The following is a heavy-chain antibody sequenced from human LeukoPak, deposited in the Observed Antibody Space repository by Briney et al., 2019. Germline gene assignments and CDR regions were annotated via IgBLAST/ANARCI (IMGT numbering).Heavy chain of an antibody. CDR1: GFTFSAYW. Sequence: GGSLRLSCAASGFTFSAYWMSWVRQAPGKGLEWVANIKQDGSDKNYVDSMEGRFTISRDNAKNSLYLQMNSLRAEDTAIYYCAKFSRSTTGAYWGQGTPVTVSS. J-gene: IGHJ4*02. D-gene: IGHD6-13*01. CDR2: IKQDGSDK. V-gene: IGHV3-7*01. CDR3: AKFSRSTTGAY.